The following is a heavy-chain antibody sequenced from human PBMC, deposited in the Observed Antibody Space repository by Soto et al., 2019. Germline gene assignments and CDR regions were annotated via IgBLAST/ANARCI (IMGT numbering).Heavy chain of an antibody. J-gene: IGHJ4*02. Sequence: LRQPSAASGFGLNRYSTRWARHAPGKGLEWVSAMSGSGDNTYYADSVKGRFTISRDNSKNTLYLQMNSLRAEDTAVYYCAKHTPINYVDYWGQGTLVTVSS. CDR3: AKHTPINYVDY. V-gene: IGHV3-23*01. CDR1: GFGLNRYS. CDR2: MSGSGDNT.